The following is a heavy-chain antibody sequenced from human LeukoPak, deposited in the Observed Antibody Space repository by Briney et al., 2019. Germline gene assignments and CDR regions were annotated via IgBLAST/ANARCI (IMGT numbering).Heavy chain of an antibody. CDR3: ARDWDEKYYYDSSGYSDY. CDR1: GFTFSSYS. Sequence: GGSLRLSCAASGFTFSSYSMNWVRQAPGKGLEWVSSISSGSSYIYYADSVKGRFTISRDNAKNSLYLQMNSLRAEDTAVYYCARDWDEKYYYDSSGYSDYWGQGTLVTVSS. CDR2: ISSGSSYI. J-gene: IGHJ4*02. D-gene: IGHD3-22*01. V-gene: IGHV3-21*01.